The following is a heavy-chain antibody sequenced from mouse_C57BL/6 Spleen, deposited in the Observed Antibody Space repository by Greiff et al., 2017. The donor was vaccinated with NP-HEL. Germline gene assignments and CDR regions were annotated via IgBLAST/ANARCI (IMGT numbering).Heavy chain of an antibody. CDR2: ISNGGGST. J-gene: IGHJ3*01. CDR3: ARHNEFAY. V-gene: IGHV5-12*01. Sequence: EVKLMESGGGLVQPGGSLKLSCAASGFTFSDYYMYWVRQTPEKRLEWVAYISNGGGSTYYPDTVKGRVTISRDNAKNTLYLQMSRLKSEDTAMYYCARHNEFAYWGQGTLVTVSA. CDR1: GFTFSDYY.